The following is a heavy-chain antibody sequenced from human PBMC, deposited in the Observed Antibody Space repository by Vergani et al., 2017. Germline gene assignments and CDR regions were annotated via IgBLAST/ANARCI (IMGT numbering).Heavy chain of an antibody. V-gene: IGHV3-33*01. J-gene: IGHJ4*02. CDR3: AGVPIGRGSEDYFDY. CDR2: IWYDGSNK. Sequence: QVQLVESGGGVVQTGRSLRLSCAASGFTFSSYGMHWVRQAPGKGLEWVAVIWYDGSNKYYADSVKGRFTISRDNSKNTLYLQMNSLRAEDTAVYYCAGVPIGRGSEDYFDYWGQGTLVTVSS. CDR1: GFTFSSYG. D-gene: IGHD3-22*01.